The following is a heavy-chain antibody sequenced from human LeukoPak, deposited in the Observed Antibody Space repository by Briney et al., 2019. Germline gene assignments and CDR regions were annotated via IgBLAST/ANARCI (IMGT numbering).Heavy chain of an antibody. V-gene: IGHV3-23*01. CDR3: AKENWYLYNNNWYKTWFDP. J-gene: IGHJ5*02. CDR1: GFTFSSYA. Sequence: GGSLRLSCAASGFTFSSYAMSWVRQAPGKGLEWVSAFSGSGGSTYYADSVKGRFTISRDNSKNTLYLQMNSLRAEDTAIYYCAKENWYLYNNNWYKTWFDPWGQGTLVTVSS. CDR2: FSGSGGST. D-gene: IGHD6-13*01.